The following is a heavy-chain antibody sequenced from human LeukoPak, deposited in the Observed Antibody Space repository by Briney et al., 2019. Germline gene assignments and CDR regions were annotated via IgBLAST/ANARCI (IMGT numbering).Heavy chain of an antibody. D-gene: IGHD6-19*01. CDR2: INPNSGGT. Sequence: ASVKVSCKASGYTFTGYYMHWVRQAPGQGLGWMGWINPNSGGTNYAQKFQGRVTMTRDTSISTAYMELSRLRSDDTAVYYCARDPAAAGRIAVAGARGLDYWGQGTLVTVSS. J-gene: IGHJ4*02. V-gene: IGHV1-2*02. CDR1: GYTFTGYY. CDR3: ARDPAAAGRIAVAGARGLDY.